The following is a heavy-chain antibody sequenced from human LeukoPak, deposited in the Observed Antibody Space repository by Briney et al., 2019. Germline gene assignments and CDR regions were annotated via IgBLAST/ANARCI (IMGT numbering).Heavy chain of an antibody. V-gene: IGHV3-21*06. Sequence: GGSLRLSCAASGFTFSTYSMNWVRQAPGKGLEWVSSIATSSDYIYYAGSLKGRFTISRDNAKNSLYLHMNSLRPDDTAVYYCARGRSITILRGVAISDGFDIWGQGTKVTVSS. CDR2: IATSSDYI. D-gene: IGHD3-10*01. J-gene: IGHJ3*02. CDR1: GFTFSTYS. CDR3: ARGRSITILRGVAISDGFDI.